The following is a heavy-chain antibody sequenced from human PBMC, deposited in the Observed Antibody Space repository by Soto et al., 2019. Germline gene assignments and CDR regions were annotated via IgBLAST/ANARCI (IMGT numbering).Heavy chain of an antibody. CDR2: ISAYNGNT. D-gene: IGHD3-10*01. Sequence: QVQLVQSGAEVKKPGASVKVSCKASGYTFTSYGISWVRQAPGQGLEWMGWISAYNGNTNYAQKLQGRVTMTTDTSTSTAYMELRGLRSDDTAVYYCARARVLWFGEAVVPSDFDYWGQGTLVTVSS. CDR3: ARARVLWFGEAVVPSDFDY. CDR1: GYTFTSYG. V-gene: IGHV1-18*01. J-gene: IGHJ4*02.